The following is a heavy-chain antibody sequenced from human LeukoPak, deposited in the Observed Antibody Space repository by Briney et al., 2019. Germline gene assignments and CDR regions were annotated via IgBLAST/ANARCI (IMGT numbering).Heavy chain of an antibody. V-gene: IGHV3-30-3*01. Sequence: GSSLTLLCGASGLPFRIYLMLGLREPPGRGLECVAYISSDESHIFYVESVKGRFPISRDNSKNTLYLQMNSLRAEDTAFYLCARESKDTILHSGAFDIWGKGTMVTVSS. D-gene: IGHD2-21*01. J-gene: IGHJ3*02. CDR1: GLPFRIYL. CDR2: ISSDESHI. CDR3: ARESKDTILHSGAFDI.